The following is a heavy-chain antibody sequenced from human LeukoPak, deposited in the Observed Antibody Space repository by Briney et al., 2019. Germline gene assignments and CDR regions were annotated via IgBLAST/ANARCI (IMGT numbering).Heavy chain of an antibody. D-gene: IGHD2-15*01. CDR3: ARARYCSGGSCRTPLYYFDY. CDR2: ISSSSSTI. CDR1: GFTFSSYG. V-gene: IGHV3-48*01. Sequence: GGSLRLSCAASGFTFSSYGMTWVRQAPGKGLEWVSYISSSSSTIYYADSVKGRFTISRDNAKNSLYLQMNSLRAEDTAVYYCARARYCSGGSCRTPLYYFDYWGQGTLVTVSS. J-gene: IGHJ4*02.